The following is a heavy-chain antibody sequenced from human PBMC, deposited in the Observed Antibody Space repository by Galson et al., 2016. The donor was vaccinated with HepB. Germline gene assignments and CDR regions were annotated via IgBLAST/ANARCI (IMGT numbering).Heavy chain of an antibody. Sequence: SLRLSCAAPGFTFDGYAMHWVRQSPGKGLEWVSGIDWNSGKIDYADSVKGRFTISRDNANNSLYLQMRSLRTEDTAFYYCAKLGTQYSYGHYTFDYWGQGTLVTVSS. V-gene: IGHV3-9*01. D-gene: IGHD5-18*01. CDR1: GFTFDGYA. CDR3: AKLGTQYSYGHYTFDY. CDR2: IDWNSGKI. J-gene: IGHJ4*02.